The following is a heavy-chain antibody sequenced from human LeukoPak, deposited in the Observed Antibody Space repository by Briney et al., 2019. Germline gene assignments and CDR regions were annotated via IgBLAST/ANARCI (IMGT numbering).Heavy chain of an antibody. Sequence: ASVKVSCKASGYTFTNYDINWVRQATGQGLEWMGYKNPNSGNSAYAQKFQGRVTITTDASISTAYMELSGLRSEDTALYYCTREGLDYWGQGTLVPSPQ. J-gene: IGHJ4*02. CDR2: KNPNSGNS. V-gene: IGHV1-8*01. CDR3: TREGLDY. CDR1: GYTFTNYD.